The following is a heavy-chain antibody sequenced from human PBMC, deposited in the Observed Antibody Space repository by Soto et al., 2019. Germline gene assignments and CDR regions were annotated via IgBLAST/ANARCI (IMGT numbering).Heavy chain of an antibody. Sequence: GASVKVSCKASGYTFTSYGISWVRQAPGQGLEWMGWISAYNGNTNYAQKLQGRVTMTTDTSTSTAYMELSSLRSEDTAVYYCARDLSGVLYYYDSSGYVYWGQGTLVTVSS. CDR2: ISAYNGNT. CDR3: ARDLSGVLYYYDSSGYVY. J-gene: IGHJ4*02. CDR1: GYTFTSYG. D-gene: IGHD3-22*01. V-gene: IGHV1-18*01.